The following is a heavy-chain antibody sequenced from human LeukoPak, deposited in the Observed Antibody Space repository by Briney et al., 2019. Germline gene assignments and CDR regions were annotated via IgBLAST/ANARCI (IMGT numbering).Heavy chain of an antibody. CDR3: ASHYYGSGSYYTNV. CDR2: INHSGST. D-gene: IGHD3-10*01. Sequence: SETLSLTCAVYGGSFSGYYWSWIRQPPGKGLEWIGEINHSGSTNYNPSLKSRVTISVDTSKNQFSLKLSSVTAADTAVYYCASHYYGSGSYYTNVWGQGTTVTVSS. V-gene: IGHV4-34*01. J-gene: IGHJ6*02. CDR1: GGSFSGYY.